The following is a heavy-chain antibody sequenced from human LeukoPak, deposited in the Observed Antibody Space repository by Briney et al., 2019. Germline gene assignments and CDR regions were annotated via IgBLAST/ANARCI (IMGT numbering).Heavy chain of an antibody. CDR3: ARSLIVASEDY. V-gene: IGHV3-11*04. CDR2: ISASGAVP. CDR1: GFRFDSFY. Sequence: GGSLRLSCAASGFRFDSFYMGWIHQVSGKGLDYIALISASGAVPYYAESVEGRFTISRDNAKNSVSLQMNSLSADDTAIYYCARSLIVASEDYWGQGTQVIVSS. J-gene: IGHJ4*02. D-gene: IGHD3-22*01.